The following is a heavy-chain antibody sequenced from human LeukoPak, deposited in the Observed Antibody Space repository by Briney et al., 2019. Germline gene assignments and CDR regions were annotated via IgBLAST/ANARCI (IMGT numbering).Heavy chain of an antibody. CDR2: INHSGST. CDR3: ARFLVDTAMAAYNWFDP. J-gene: IGHJ5*02. CDR1: GVSFSGYY. Sequence: SETLSLTCAVYGVSFSGYYWSWIRQPPGKGLEWIGEINHSGSTNYNPSLKSRVTISVDTSKNQFSLKLSSVTAADTAVYYCARFLVDTAMAAYNWFDPWGQGTLVTVSS. V-gene: IGHV4-34*01. D-gene: IGHD5-18*01.